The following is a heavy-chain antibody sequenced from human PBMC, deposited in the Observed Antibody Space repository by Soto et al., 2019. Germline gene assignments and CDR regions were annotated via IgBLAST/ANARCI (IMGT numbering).Heavy chain of an antibody. CDR2: ISSTSTYI. Sequence: GGSLRLSCAASGFTFRSYSMYWVRQAPGKGLEWVSSISSTSTYIYYADSVKGRFTVSRDNARESVYLQMNSLRAEDTAVYYCTRDRGQYDDFSIDYWGQGT. CDR3: TRDRGQYDDFSIDY. V-gene: IGHV3-21*01. J-gene: IGHJ4*02. D-gene: IGHD4-17*01. CDR1: GFTFRSYS.